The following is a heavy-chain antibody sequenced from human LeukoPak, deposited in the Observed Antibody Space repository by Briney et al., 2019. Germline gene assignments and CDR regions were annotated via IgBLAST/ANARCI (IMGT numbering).Heavy chain of an antibody. CDR2: ICASGNT. J-gene: IGHJ4*02. CDR3: ARDSDIVSYCFDY. V-gene: IGHV4-4*07. Sequence: SETLSLTCTVSGASITTDCWSWIRQPAGKGLEWIGRICASGNTNYNPSLKSRVTVSLDTSKNQFSLKLSSVTAADTAVYYCARDSDIVSYCFDYWGQGTLVTVSS. D-gene: IGHD5/OR15-5a*01. CDR1: GASITTDC.